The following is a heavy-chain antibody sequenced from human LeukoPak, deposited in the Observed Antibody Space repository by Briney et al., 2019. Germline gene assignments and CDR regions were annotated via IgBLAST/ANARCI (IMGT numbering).Heavy chain of an antibody. CDR1: GYTFNSYA. CDR2: IKAGNGNT. V-gene: IGHV1-3*01. Sequence: ASVKISCKASGYTFNSYAIDWVRQAPGQRLEWMGWIKAGNGNTKYSQKFQGRVTITRDTSASTAYMELSSLRSEDTAVYYCAREGDYGSYYYGMDVWGKGTTVTVSS. J-gene: IGHJ6*04. CDR3: AREGDYGSYYYGMDV. D-gene: IGHD4/OR15-4a*01.